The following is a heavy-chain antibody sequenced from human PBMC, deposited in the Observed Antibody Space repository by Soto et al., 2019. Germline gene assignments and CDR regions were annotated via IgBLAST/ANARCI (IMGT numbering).Heavy chain of an antibody. V-gene: IGHV4-59*01. CDR3: ARAGYYDFWSGYSAGPPYGMDV. Sequence: PSETLSLTCPVSGGSISSYYWSWIRQPPGKGLEWIGYIYYSGSTNYNPSLKSRVTISVDTSKNQFSLKLSSVTAADTAVYYCARAGYYDFWSGYSAGPPYGMDVWGQGTTVTVSS. D-gene: IGHD3-3*01. CDR2: IYYSGST. CDR1: GGSISSYY. J-gene: IGHJ6*02.